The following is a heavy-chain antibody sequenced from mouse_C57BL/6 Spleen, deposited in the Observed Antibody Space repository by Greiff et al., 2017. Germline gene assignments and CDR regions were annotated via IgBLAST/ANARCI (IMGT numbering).Heavy chain of an antibody. D-gene: IGHD2-4*01. CDR3: ARGLRGYYYAMDC. CDR2: IYPSDSET. Sequence: QVQLKQPGAELVRPGSSVKLSCKASGYTFTSYWMDWVKQRPGQGLEWIGNIYPSDSETHYNQKFKDKATLTVDKSSSPAYMQLSSLTSEDSAVYYCARGLRGYYYAMDCWGQGTSVTVSS. J-gene: IGHJ4*01. CDR1: GYTFTSYW. V-gene: IGHV1-61*01.